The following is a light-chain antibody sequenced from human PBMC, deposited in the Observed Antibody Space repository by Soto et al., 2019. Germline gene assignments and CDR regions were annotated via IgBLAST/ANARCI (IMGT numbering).Light chain of an antibody. CDR2: GAS. Sequence: EIVMTQSPATLSVSPGERATLSCRASHSLRSNLAWYQQKPGQAPRLLIYGASTRATGIPARFSGSGSGTEFTLTISSPQSEDFAVYYCQQYNNWPLTFGQGTKVEIK. CDR3: QQYNNWPLT. V-gene: IGKV3-15*01. CDR1: HSLRSN. J-gene: IGKJ1*01.